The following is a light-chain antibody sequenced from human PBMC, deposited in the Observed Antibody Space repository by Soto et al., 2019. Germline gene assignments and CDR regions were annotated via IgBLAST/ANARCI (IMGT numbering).Light chain of an antibody. CDR2: EVS. J-gene: IGLJ1*01. CDR3: SSYAGSNKNV. V-gene: IGLV2-8*01. CDR1: SGDVGGYNY. Sequence: QSVLTQPPSASGSPGQSVTISCTGTSGDVGGYNYVSWYQQHPGKAPKLMIYEVSKRPSGVPDRFSGSKSGNTASLTVSGLQAEDEADYYCSSYAGSNKNVFGTGTKVTVL.